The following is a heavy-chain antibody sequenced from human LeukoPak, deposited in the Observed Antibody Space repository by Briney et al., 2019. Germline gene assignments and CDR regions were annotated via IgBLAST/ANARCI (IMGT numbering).Heavy chain of an antibody. CDR2: IIPILGIA. V-gene: IGHV1-69*04. CDR1: GGTFSSYA. Sequence: ASVKVSCKASGGTFSSYAISWVRQAPGQGLEWMGRIIPILGIANYAQKFQGKVTITADKSTSTAYMELSSLRSEDTAVYYCARGPVGGVYWGQGTLVTVSS. CDR3: ARGPVGGVY. J-gene: IGHJ4*02. D-gene: IGHD2-8*02.